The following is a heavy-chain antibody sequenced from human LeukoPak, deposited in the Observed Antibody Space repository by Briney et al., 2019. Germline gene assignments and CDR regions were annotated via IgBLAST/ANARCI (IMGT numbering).Heavy chain of an antibody. CDR2: IYPNSGGT. CDR3: AGPTARYYYYMDV. V-gene: IGHV1-2*02. J-gene: IGHJ6*03. D-gene: IGHD4-17*01. Sequence: GASVKVSCKASGYTFTGYYMHWVRQAPGQGLEWMGWIYPNSGGTNYAQKFQGRVTMTRDTSISTAYMELSRLRSDGTAVYYCAGPTARYYYYMDVWGKGTTVTVSS. CDR1: GYTFTGYY.